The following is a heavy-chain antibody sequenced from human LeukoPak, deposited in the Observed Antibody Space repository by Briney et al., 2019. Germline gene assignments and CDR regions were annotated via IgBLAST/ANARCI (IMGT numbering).Heavy chain of an antibody. V-gene: IGHV3-23*01. Sequence: PGGSLRLSCAASGFTFSSYAMSWVRQAPGKGLEWVSAISGSGGSTYYADSVKGRFTISRDNSKNTLYLQMNSLRAEDTAVYYCAKVKWITYYYDSSGYGAFDIWGQGTMVTVSS. CDR1: GFTFSSYA. J-gene: IGHJ3*02. D-gene: IGHD3-22*01. CDR2: ISGSGGST. CDR3: AKVKWITYYYDSSGYGAFDI.